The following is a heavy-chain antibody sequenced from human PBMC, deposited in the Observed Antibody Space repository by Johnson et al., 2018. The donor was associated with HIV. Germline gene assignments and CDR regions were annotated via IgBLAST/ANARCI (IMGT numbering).Heavy chain of an antibody. CDR1: GFTVSSNY. J-gene: IGHJ3*02. V-gene: IGHV3-53*01. CDR3: AREPSGCSGGSCYSWGAFDI. Sequence: VQLVESGGGLIQPGGSLRLSCAASGFTVSSNYMSWVRQAPGKGLEWVSVIYSGGSTYYADSVQGRFTISRDNSKNTPSLQMSSLRVEDTAVYYGAREPSGCSGGSCYSWGAFDIWGQGTMVTVSS. CDR2: IYSGGST. D-gene: IGHD2-15*01.